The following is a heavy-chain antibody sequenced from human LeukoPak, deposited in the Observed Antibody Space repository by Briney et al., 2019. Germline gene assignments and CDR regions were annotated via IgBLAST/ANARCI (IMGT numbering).Heavy chain of an antibody. J-gene: IGHJ1*01. CDR3: ARVPPSVGEATSEYFQD. D-gene: IGHD1-26*01. CDR1: GFTFSMYW. V-gene: IGHV3-74*01. CDR2: INTDGSTT. Sequence: GGSPRLSCAASGFTFSMYWMHWVRQAPGKGLLWVSRINTDGSTTNYADSVKGRFTISRDNAKNTLYLQMNSLRSEDTAVYYCARVPPSVGEATSEYFQDWGQGTLVTVSS.